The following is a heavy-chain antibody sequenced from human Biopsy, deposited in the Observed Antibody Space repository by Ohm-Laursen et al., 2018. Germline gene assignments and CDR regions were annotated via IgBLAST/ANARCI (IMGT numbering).Heavy chain of an antibody. Sequence: SDTLSLTCSVSGGSLNNHYWSWIRQSPGKGLEWLAYIYSSGRTNYNPSLKSRIIVSVGTSKNQLSLKGTSVTATDTAMYYCARHDRSGYWGLDYWGQGALVTVSA. D-gene: IGHD3-22*01. V-gene: IGHV4-4*08. CDR1: GGSLNNHY. CDR3: ARHDRSGYWGLDY. J-gene: IGHJ4*02. CDR2: IYSSGRT.